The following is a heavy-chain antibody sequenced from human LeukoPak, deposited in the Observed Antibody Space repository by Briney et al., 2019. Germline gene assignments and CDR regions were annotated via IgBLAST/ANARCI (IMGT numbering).Heavy chain of an antibody. D-gene: IGHD1-26*01. CDR2: ISGSGAST. J-gene: IGHJ4*02. Sequence: GGSLRLSCLTSGFTLSTNAMSWVRQAPGKGLEWISGISGSGASTYYADSVKGRFTISRDDSRNTLYLQMNSLRGDDPAVYYCAKDGGKWESLHFFDYWGQGTLVTVSS. V-gene: IGHV3-23*01. CDR3: AKDGGKWESLHFFDY. CDR1: GFTLSTNA.